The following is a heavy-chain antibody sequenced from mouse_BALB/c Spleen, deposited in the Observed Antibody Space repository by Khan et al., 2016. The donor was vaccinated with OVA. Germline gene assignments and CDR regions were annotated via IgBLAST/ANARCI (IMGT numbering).Heavy chain of an antibody. CDR1: GFTFNDYF. CDR3: ASGTTVGAFDY. Sequence: EVELVESGGGLVQPGGSLKLSCATSGFTFNDYFMYWVRQTPEKRLEWVAYISNGGGSTYYPDTVKGRFTISRDNAKNTLYLQMSRLKSEDTAMYFCASGTTVGAFDYWGQGTTLTVSS. CDR2: ISNGGGST. D-gene: IGHD1-1*01. V-gene: IGHV5-12*02. J-gene: IGHJ2*01.